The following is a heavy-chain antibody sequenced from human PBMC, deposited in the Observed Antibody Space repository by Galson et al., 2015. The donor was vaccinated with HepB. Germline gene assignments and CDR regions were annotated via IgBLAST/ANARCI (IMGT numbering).Heavy chain of an antibody. Sequence: SGYTFTSYAMHWVRQAPGQRLEWMGWINAGNGNTKYSQKFQGRVTITRDTPASTAYMELSSLRSEDTAVYYCARGGGTVTTFTYWGQGTLVTVSS. CDR2: INAGNGNT. CDR3: ARGGGTVTTFTY. J-gene: IGHJ4*02. V-gene: IGHV1-3*01. D-gene: IGHD4-17*01. CDR1: GYTFTSYA.